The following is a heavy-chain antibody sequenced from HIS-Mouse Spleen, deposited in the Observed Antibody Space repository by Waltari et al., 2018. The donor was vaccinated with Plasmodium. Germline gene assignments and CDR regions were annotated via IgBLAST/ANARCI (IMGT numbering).Heavy chain of an antibody. D-gene: IGHD6-6*01. J-gene: IGHJ4*02. Sequence: EVQLVESGGGLVQPGGSLRLSCAASGFTFSSYWMHWVRQAPGKGRVWGSRSKSDGSSTSYADSVKGRFTISRDNAKNTLYLQMNSLRAEDTAVYYCARGIAARDWGQGTLVTVSS. CDR2: SKSDGSST. V-gene: IGHV3-74*01. CDR3: ARGIAARD. CDR1: GFTFSSYW.